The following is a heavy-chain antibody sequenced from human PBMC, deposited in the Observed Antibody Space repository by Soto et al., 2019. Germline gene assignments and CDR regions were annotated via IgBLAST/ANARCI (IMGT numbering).Heavy chain of an antibody. CDR2: ISFDGSNK. CDR1: GFTFSSYG. Sequence: GGSLRLSCAASGFTFSSYGMHWVRQAPGKGLEWVAVISFDGSNKYYADSVKGRFTISRDNSKNTLYLQMNSLRAEDTAVYYCAPVWGYCSSTSCPAYYFDYWGQGTLVTVSS. J-gene: IGHJ4*02. CDR3: APVWGYCSSTSCPAYYFDY. V-gene: IGHV3-30*03. D-gene: IGHD2-2*01.